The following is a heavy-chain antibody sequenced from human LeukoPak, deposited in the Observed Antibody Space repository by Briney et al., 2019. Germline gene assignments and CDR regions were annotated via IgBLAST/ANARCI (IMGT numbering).Heavy chain of an antibody. CDR1: GGSMTSHY. CDR2: IYYSGST. Sequence: SETLCLTCTVSGGSMTSHYWSWFRQPPGKGLEWIGYIYYSGSTNYNPSLKSRVTISVDRSKNQFSLKLSSVTAADTAVYYCARGCWYEDYWGQGTLVTVSS. D-gene: IGHD6-13*01. V-gene: IGHV4-59*11. CDR3: ARGCWYEDY. J-gene: IGHJ4*02.